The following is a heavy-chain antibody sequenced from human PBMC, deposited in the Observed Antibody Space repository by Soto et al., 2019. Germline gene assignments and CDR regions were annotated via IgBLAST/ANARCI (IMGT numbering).Heavy chain of an antibody. D-gene: IGHD2-15*01. CDR3: ARALVDIVVVVAAGWFDP. CDR1: GGSISSGDYY. Sequence: QVQLQESGPGLVKPSQTLSLTCTVSGGSISSGDYYWSWIRQPPGKGLEWIGYIYYSGSTYYNPSHKRRVTITVDPYKNQSPLKLSSVTAADTAVYYCARALVDIVVVVAAGWFDPWGQGTLVTVSS. J-gene: IGHJ5*02. V-gene: IGHV4-30-4*01. CDR2: IYYSGST.